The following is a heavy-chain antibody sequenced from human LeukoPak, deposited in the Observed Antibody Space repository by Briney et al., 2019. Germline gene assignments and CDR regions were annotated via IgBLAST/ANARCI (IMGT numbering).Heavy chain of an antibody. Sequence: PLETLSLTRTVSVGSPRMYYRGGVRHPPGKGRGRGGSKYYRGSTQYNTSLKRRVATSVDTPTKTISRKRSSVAAAATALLYCSRDRAGTEEFEFDRWGQGALVTVS. CDR2: KYYRGST. D-gene: IGHD1-14*01. CDR1: VGSPRMYY. J-gene: IGHJ5*02. CDR3: SRDRAGTEEFEFDR. V-gene: IGHV4-39*07.